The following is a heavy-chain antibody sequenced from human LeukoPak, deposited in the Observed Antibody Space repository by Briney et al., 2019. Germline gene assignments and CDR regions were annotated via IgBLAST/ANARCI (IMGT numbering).Heavy chain of an antibody. CDR2: IYHSGST. J-gene: IGHJ5*02. CDR1: GYSISSGYY. CDR3: ARDQDP. Sequence: PSETLSLTCTVSGYSISSGYYWGWIRQPPGKGLEWVGSIYHSGSTYYNPSLKSRVTISVDTSKNQFSLKLSSVTAADTAVYYCARDQDPWGQGTLVTVSS. V-gene: IGHV4-38-2*02.